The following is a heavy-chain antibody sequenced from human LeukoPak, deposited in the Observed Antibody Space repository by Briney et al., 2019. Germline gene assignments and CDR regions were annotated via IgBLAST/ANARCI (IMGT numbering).Heavy chain of an antibody. CDR1: GFTFSSYA. Sequence: GGSLRLSCAASGFTFSSYAMSWFRQAPGKGRKCVAAISGSGVSTYYADSVKGRVTISRDNSKNTLYLQMNSLRAEDTAVYYCAKVGQQLAELSFDYWGQGTLVTVSS. D-gene: IGHD6-13*01. CDR2: ISGSGVST. CDR3: AKVGQQLAELSFDY. V-gene: IGHV3-23*01. J-gene: IGHJ4*01.